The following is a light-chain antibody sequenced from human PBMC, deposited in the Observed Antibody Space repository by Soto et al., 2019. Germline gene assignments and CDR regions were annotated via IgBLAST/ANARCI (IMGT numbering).Light chain of an antibody. V-gene: IGKV1-5*03. CDR2: KAS. CDR3: QQYNSFPLT. J-gene: IGKJ1*01. CDR1: QSISTW. Sequence: DIQMTQSPSTLSASVGDRVTITCRASQSISTWLAWYQQEPGKAPKLLIHKASSLQSGVPSRFSGSGSGTDFTLTISSLHPDDFATYYCQQYNSFPLTFGQGTKVDIK.